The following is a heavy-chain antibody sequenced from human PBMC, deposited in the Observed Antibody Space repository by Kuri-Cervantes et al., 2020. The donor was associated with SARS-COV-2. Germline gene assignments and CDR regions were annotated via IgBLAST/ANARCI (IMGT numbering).Heavy chain of an antibody. J-gene: IGHJ4*02. V-gene: IGHV3-30*03. CDR3: ARDADDNYPPDDFDY. CDR1: GFTFSSYG. Sequence: GESLKISCAASGFTFSSYGMHWVRQAPGKGLEWVAVISYDGSNKYYADSVKGRFTISRDNFRNTVFLEMNSLRVDDTALYYCARDADDNYPPDDFDYWGQGTLVTVSS. CDR2: ISYDGSNK. D-gene: IGHD3-22*01.